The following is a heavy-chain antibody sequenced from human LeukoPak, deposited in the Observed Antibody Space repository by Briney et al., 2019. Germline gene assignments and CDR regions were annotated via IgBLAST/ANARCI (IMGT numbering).Heavy chain of an antibody. D-gene: IGHD2-15*01. CDR3: ARDDCSGGTCSVAFDF. CDR1: GYTFKNYG. J-gene: IGHJ4*02. Sequence: ASVRVSCKASGYTFKNYGISWVRLAPGVGLEWLGWITPFNGNRIYAWKFQDRVTMNTDTSTNTADLELRGLTSDDTAICYCARDDCSGGTCSVAFDFWGQGTHVTVSS. CDR2: ITPFNGNR. V-gene: IGHV1-18*01.